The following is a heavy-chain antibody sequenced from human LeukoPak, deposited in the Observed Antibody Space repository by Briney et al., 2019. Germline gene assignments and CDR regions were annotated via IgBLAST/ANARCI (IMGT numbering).Heavy chain of an antibody. D-gene: IGHD6-13*01. CDR1: GFTFSSYA. CDR2: ISYDGTNK. CDR3: ARGAAAEYYFDY. J-gene: IGHJ4*02. Sequence: GGSLRLSCAVSGFTFSSYAMHWVRQAPGKGLEWVAVISYDGTNKYYADSVKGRFTISRDNSKNTLYLQMNSLRAEDTAVYYCARGAAAEYYFDYWGQGTLVTVSS. V-gene: IGHV3-30-3*01.